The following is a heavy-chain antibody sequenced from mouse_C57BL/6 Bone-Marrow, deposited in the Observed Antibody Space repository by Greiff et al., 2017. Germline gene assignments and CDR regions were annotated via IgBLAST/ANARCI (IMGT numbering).Heavy chain of an antibody. D-gene: IGHD1-1*01. J-gene: IGHJ2*01. Sequence: QVQLQQSGAELARPGASVKLSCKASGYTFTSYGISWVKQRTGQGLEWIGEIYPRSGNTYYNEKFKGKATLTADKSSSTAYMELRSLTSEDSAVYFCARGMGYHYGSSYGYWGQGTTLTVSS. V-gene: IGHV1-81*01. CDR2: IYPRSGNT. CDR3: ARGMGYHYGSSYGY. CDR1: GYTFTSYG.